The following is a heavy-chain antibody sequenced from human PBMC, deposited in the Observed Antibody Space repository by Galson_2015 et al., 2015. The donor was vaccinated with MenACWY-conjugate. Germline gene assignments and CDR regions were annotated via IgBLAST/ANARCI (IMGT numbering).Heavy chain of an antibody. CDR1: GFNFTDAW. V-gene: IGHV3-15*01. Sequence: SLRLSCAASGFNFTDAWMTWVRQAPGKGLEWVGRLKSKSDGGTADFAAPVKGRFSISRDDSKKTLYLQMNSLKTVDTAVYYCTPDIPGPFHFPPRIQYHLSRLRFWGQGTPVTVSS. J-gene: IGHJ6*02. CDR3: TPDIPGPFHFPPRIQYHLSRLRF. D-gene: IGHD2-21*01. CDR2: LKSKSDGGTA.